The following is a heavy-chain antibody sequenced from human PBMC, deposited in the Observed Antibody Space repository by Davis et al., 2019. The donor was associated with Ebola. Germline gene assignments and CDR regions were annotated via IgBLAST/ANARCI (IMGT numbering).Heavy chain of an antibody. J-gene: IGHJ6*02. Sequence: ASVKVSCKASVYTFTRYDINWVRQATGQGLEWMGWMNPNSGNTGYAQKFQGRVTMTRNTSISTAYMELSSLRSEDTAVYYCARAYGAVYYYGMDVWGQGTTVTVSS. CDR2: MNPNSGNT. D-gene: IGHD3-10*01. V-gene: IGHV1-8*01. CDR3: ARAYGAVYYYGMDV. CDR1: VYTFTRYD.